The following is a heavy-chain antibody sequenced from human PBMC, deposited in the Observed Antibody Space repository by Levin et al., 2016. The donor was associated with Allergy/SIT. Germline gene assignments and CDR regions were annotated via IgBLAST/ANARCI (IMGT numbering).Heavy chain of an antibody. CDR3: ARLSQVQLESVGYFDY. D-gene: IGHD1-1*01. CDR1: GGSISSSSYY. V-gene: IGHV4-39*01. Sequence: SETLSLTCTVSGGSISSSSYYWGWIRQPPGKGLEWIGSIYYSGSTYYNPSLKSRVTISVDTSKNQFSLKLSSVTAADTAVYYCARLSQVQLESVGYFDYWGQGTLVTVSS. CDR2: IYYSGST. J-gene: IGHJ4*02.